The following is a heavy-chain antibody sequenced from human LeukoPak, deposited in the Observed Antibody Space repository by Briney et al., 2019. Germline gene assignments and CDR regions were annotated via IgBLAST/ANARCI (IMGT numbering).Heavy chain of an antibody. Sequence: GGSLRLSCAASGFTFNSYSMNWVRQAPGKGLEWVSSISSSSSYIYYADSVKGRFTISRDNAKNSLYLQMNSLRAEDTAVYYCARGQWWELKGGFDYWGQGTLVTVSS. CDR1: GFTFNSYS. J-gene: IGHJ4*02. CDR3: ARGQWWELKGGFDY. D-gene: IGHD1-26*01. CDR2: ISSSSSYI. V-gene: IGHV3-21*04.